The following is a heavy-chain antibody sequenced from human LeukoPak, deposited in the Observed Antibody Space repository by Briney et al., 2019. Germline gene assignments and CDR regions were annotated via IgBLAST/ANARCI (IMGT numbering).Heavy chain of an antibody. J-gene: IGHJ6*02. CDR3: ANLAAGEGYVGYYYYGMDV. V-gene: IGHV3-23*01. Sequence: GGSLRLSCAASGFTFSSYAMSWVRQALGKGLEWVSAISGSGGSTYYADSVKGRFTISRDNSKNTLYLQMNSLRAEDTAVYYCANLAAGEGYVGYYYYGMDVWGQGTTVTVSS. CDR2: ISGSGGST. D-gene: IGHD1-1*01. CDR1: GFTFSSYA.